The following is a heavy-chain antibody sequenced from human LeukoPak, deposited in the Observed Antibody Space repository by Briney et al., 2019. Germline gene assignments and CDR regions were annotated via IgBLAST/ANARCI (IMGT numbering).Heavy chain of an antibody. Sequence: SVKVSCKASGGTFSSYAISWVRQAPGQGLQWMGGIIPMFGTPNNAQKFQGRVTITADESTNTAYMELSSLRSEDTAVYYCARGPYVHPHVFDIWGQGTMVTVSS. CDR3: ARGPYVHPHVFDI. J-gene: IGHJ3*02. D-gene: IGHD3-10*02. CDR2: IIPMFGTP. CDR1: GGTFSSYA. V-gene: IGHV1-69*01.